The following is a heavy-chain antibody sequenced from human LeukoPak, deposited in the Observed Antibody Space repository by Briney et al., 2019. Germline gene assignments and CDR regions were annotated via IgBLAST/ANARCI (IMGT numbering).Heavy chain of an antibody. D-gene: IGHD4-23*01. CDR3: ARGIFYGGRNQYIWFDL. CDR2: ISHSGSS. CDR1: GGPFRVFI. V-gene: IGHV4-34*01. Sequence: SETLSLTCAVYGGPFRVFIWSWIRQAPGKGLEWLGEISHSGSSTYNPSLKGRITISVDTSKSQFSLRLTSVTAADTAVYYCARGIFYGGRNQYIWFDLWGQGRLVTVAS. J-gene: IGHJ5*02.